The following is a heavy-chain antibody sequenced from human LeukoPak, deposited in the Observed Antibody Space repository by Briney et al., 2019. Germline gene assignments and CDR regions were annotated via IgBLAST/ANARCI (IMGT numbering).Heavy chain of an antibody. CDR1: GGSVSSGSYY. Sequence: PSGTLSLTCAVSGGSVSSGSYYWSWIRQPPGKGLEWIGYIYYSGSTNYNPSLKSRVTISVDTSKNQFSLKLSSVTAADTAVYYCARADGDYGAFDIWGQGTMVTVSS. D-gene: IGHD4-17*01. CDR2: IYYSGST. J-gene: IGHJ3*02. CDR3: ARADGDYGAFDI. V-gene: IGHV4-61*01.